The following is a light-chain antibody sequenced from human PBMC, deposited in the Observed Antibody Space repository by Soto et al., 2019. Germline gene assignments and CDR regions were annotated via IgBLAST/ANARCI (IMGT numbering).Light chain of an antibody. Sequence: DIQMTQSPSTLSASVGDTVTITCRASQNINNWLAWYQQKPGKAPKLLIYKASTLESGVPSRFSGSGSGTEFTLTISSLQPDDFATYYCQQYNNNFGGGTKVEIK. CDR2: KAS. CDR3: QQYNNN. CDR1: QNINNW. J-gene: IGKJ4*01. V-gene: IGKV1-5*03.